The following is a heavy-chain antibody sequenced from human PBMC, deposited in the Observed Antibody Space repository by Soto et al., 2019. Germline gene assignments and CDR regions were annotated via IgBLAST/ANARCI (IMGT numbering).Heavy chain of an antibody. J-gene: IGHJ4*02. Sequence: GGSRRLSGAAAGFILGARAVSWVRQAPGKGLEWVSAINWIGGSTNYADSMKGRFTISRDNAKNSLYLQMSSLRAEDTALYYCARHGGTPDLYFDYWGQGT. V-gene: IGHV3-20*04. CDR2: INWIGGST. CDR3: ARHGGTPDLYFDY. CDR1: GFILGARA. D-gene: IGHD3-16*01.